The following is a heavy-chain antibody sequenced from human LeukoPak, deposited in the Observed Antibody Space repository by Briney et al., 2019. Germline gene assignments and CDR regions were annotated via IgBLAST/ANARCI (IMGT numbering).Heavy chain of an antibody. J-gene: IGHJ4*02. CDR3: ARNKYSSSWYGTFVY. CDR2: INWNGGST. V-gene: IGHV3-20*04. Sequence: PGGSLRLSCAASGFTFDDYGMSWVRQAPGKGLEWVSGINWNGGSTGYADSVKGRFTISRDNAKNSLYLQMNSLRAEDTALYYCARNKYSSSWYGTFVYWGQGTLVTVSS. CDR1: GFTFDDYG. D-gene: IGHD6-13*01.